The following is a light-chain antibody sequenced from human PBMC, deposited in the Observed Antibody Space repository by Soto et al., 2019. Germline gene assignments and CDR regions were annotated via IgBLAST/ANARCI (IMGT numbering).Light chain of an antibody. V-gene: IGLV6-57*04. CDR1: SGSVASTY. J-gene: IGLJ1*01. Sequence: NFMLTQPHSVSESPGKTITISCTRSSGSVASTYVQWYQQRPGSAPTTVIYEDKHRPSGVPDRFSGSIDSSSNSASLTISGLKTEDEADYYCQSYDSSNQVFGTGTKVT. CDR2: EDK. CDR3: QSYDSSNQV.